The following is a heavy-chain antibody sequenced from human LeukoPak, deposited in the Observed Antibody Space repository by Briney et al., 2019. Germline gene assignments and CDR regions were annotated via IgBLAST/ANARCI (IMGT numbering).Heavy chain of an antibody. CDR1: GYTLTELS. V-gene: IGHV1-24*01. J-gene: IGHJ4*02. CDR3: ARILITNYYDSSGYYY. Sequence: ASVKVSCKVSGYTLTELSMHWVRQAPGKGLEWMGGFDPEDGETIYAQKLQGRVTMTTDTSTSTAYMELRSLRSDDTAVYYCARILITNYYDSSGYYYWGQGTLVTVSS. D-gene: IGHD3-22*01. CDR2: FDPEDGET.